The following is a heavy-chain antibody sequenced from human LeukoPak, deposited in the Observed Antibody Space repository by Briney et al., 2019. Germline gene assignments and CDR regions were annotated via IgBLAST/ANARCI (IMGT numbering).Heavy chain of an antibody. D-gene: IGHD3-3*01. CDR2: IYYSGST. J-gene: IGHJ5*02. CDR3: ARADTMDWFDP. Sequence: SETLSLTCTVSGGSISSYYWSWIRQPPGKGLEWIGYIYYSGSTNYNPSLKSRVTISVDTSKNPFSLKLSSVTAADTAVYYCARADTMDWFDPWGQGTLVTVSS. V-gene: IGHV4-59*01. CDR1: GGSISSYY.